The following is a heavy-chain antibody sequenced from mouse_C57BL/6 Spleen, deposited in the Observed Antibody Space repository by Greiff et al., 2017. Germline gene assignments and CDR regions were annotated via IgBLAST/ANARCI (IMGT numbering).Heavy chain of an antibody. Sequence: EVKVVESGGGLVQPGGSMKLSCVASGFTFSNYWMNWVRQSPEQGLEWVAQIRLKSDNYATHYAESVKGRFTISRDDSKSSVYLQMNNLRAEDTGIYYCTFIYYDYAAYWGQGTLVTVS. CDR3: TFIYYDYAAY. CDR1: GFTFSNYW. D-gene: IGHD2-4*01. J-gene: IGHJ3*01. CDR2: IRLKSDNYAT. V-gene: IGHV6-3*01.